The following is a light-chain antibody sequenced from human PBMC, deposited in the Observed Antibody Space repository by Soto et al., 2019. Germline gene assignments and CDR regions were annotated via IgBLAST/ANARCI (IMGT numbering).Light chain of an antibody. CDR3: QQYDNWLPIT. Sequence: EIVMTQSPAALSVSPGERVTLSCRASQRIGTNLAWYQQKPGQAPRLVLFDASARVTGVPARFSGSGSGTEFTLIISSLQSEDLAVYYCQQYDNWLPITFGQGTRLEIK. CDR1: QRIGTN. V-gene: IGKV3-15*01. CDR2: DAS. J-gene: IGKJ5*01.